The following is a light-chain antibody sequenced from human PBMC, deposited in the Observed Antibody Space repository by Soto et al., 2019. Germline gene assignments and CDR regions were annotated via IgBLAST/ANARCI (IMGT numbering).Light chain of an antibody. Sequence: EIVLTQSPATLSLSPGNRATLSCRASESVSRYLAWYQQKPGQAPRLLIYHASNRATGIPARFSGSGSGTDFTLTITSLEPEDFAVYYCQQRSNWPSTFGGGTKVEIK. CDR2: HAS. CDR1: ESVSRY. CDR3: QQRSNWPST. J-gene: IGKJ4*01. V-gene: IGKV3-11*01.